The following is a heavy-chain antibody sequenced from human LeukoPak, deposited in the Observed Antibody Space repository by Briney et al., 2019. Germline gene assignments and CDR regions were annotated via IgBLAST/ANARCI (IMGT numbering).Heavy chain of an antibody. Sequence: PSETLSLTCAFYGGSFSGYYWSWIRQPPGKGLEWIGEINHSGSTNYNPSLKSRVTISVDTSKNQFSLKLSSVTAADTAVYYCARGYSYGYYFDYWGQGTLVTVSS. CDR2: INHSGST. V-gene: IGHV4-34*01. J-gene: IGHJ4*02. CDR3: ARGYSYGYYFDY. D-gene: IGHD5-18*01. CDR1: GGSFSGYY.